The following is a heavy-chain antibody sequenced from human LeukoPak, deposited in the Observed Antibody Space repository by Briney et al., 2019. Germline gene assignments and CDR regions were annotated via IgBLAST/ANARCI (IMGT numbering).Heavy chain of an antibody. J-gene: IGHJ4*02. CDR1: GFTFSSYA. CDR2: ISYDGSNK. D-gene: IGHD3-22*01. Sequence: GGSLRLSCAASGFTFSSYAMHWVRQAPGKGLEWVAVISYDGSNKYYADYVKGRFTISRDNSKNTLYLQMNSLRAEDTAVYYCARDRYYYDSSGKFDYWGQGTLVTVSS. CDR3: ARDRYYYDSSGKFDY. V-gene: IGHV3-30*04.